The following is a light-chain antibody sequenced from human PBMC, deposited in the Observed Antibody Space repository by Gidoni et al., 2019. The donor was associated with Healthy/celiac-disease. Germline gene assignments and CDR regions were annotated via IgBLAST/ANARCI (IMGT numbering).Light chain of an antibody. J-gene: IGKJ2*04. V-gene: IGKV3-20*01. CDR3: QQYGSSPCS. Sequence: EIVLTQSPGTLSLSPGERATLSCRASQSVSSSYLAWYQQKPGQAPRLLIYGASRRATGIPDRFSGSGSGTDFTLTISRLEPEDFAVYYCQQYGSSPCSFGQXTKLEIK. CDR2: GAS. CDR1: QSVSSSY.